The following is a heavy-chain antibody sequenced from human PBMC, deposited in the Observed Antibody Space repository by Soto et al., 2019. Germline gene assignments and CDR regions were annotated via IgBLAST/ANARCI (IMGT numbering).Heavy chain of an antibody. J-gene: IGHJ6*02. CDR3: ARRRGYSYGYYYYGMDV. CDR2: ISYDGSNK. V-gene: IGHV3-30-3*01. Sequence: GGSLRLSCAASGFTFSSYAMHWVRQAPGKGLEWVAVISYDGSNKYYADSVKGRFTISRDNSKNTLYLQMNSLRAEDTAVYYCARRRGYSYGYYYYGMDVWGQGTTVTVSS. D-gene: IGHD5-18*01. CDR1: GFTFSSYA.